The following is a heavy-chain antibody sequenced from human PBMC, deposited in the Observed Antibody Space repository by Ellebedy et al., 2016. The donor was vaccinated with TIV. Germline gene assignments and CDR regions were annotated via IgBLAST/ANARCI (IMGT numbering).Heavy chain of an antibody. V-gene: IGHV4-4*02. D-gene: IGHD3-10*01. Sequence: SETLSLXXAVSGGSISSSDWWSWVRQPPGKGLEWIGEINRSGSTNYSPSLKSRVTISVDTSKNHFSLKLSSVTAADTAVYYCARFGSYWGQGTLVTVSS. CDR3: ARFGSY. CDR2: INRSGST. J-gene: IGHJ4*02. CDR1: GGSISSSDW.